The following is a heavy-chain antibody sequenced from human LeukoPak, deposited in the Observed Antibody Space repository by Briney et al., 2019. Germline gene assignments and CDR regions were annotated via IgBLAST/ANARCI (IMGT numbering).Heavy chain of an antibody. V-gene: IGHV3-53*01. CDR1: GFTVSSKY. CDR3: ASEYSSSSTESYYYYYMDV. Sequence: GGSLRLSCAASGFTVSSKYVSWVRQDPGKGLEWVSVIYSGGSTYYADSVKGRFTISRDNSKNTLYLQMNSLRAEDTAVYYCASEYSSSSTESYYYYYMDVWGKGTTVTVSS. D-gene: IGHD6-6*01. CDR2: IYSGGST. J-gene: IGHJ6*03.